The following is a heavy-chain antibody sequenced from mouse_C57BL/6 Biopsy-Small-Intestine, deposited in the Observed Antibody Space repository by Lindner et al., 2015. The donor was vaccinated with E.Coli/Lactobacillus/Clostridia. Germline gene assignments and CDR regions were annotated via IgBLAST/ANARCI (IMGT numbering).Heavy chain of an antibody. CDR3: ARVDGSSYRRFTY. V-gene: IGHV1-42*01. J-gene: IGHJ3*01. CDR1: GYSFTGYY. Sequence: VQLQESGPELVKPGASVKISCKASGYSFTGYYMNWVKQSPEKSLEWIGEINPSTGGTTYNQKFKAKATLTVDKSSSTAYMQLESLTSEDSAVYYCARVDGSSYRRFTYWGQGTLVTVSA. D-gene: IGHD1-1*01. CDR2: INPSTGGT.